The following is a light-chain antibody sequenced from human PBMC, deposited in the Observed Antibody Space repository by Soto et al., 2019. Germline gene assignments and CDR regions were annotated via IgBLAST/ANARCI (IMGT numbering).Light chain of an antibody. CDR3: SSYTSSSTLV. CDR1: SSDVGGYNY. Sequence: QSVLTQPASVSGSPGQSITISCTGTSSDVGGYNYVSRYQQHPGKAPELMIYEVSNRPSGVSNRFSGSKSGNTASLTISGLQAEDEADYYCSSYTSSSTLVFGTGTKVTVL. J-gene: IGLJ1*01. V-gene: IGLV2-14*01. CDR2: EVS.